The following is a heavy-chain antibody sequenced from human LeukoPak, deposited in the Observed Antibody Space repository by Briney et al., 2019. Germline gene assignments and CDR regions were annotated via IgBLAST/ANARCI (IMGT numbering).Heavy chain of an antibody. CDR1: GGSFSGYY. V-gene: IGHV4-34*01. J-gene: IGHJ6*03. D-gene: IGHD1-7*01. CDR2: INHSGST. Sequence: SETLSLTCAVYGGSFSGYYWSWIRQPPGKGLEWIGEINHSGSTNYNPSLKSRVTISVDTSKNQFSLKLSSVTAADTAVYYCARSITGTSKVYYYYYMDVWGKGTTVTVSS. CDR3: ARSITGTSKVYYYYYMDV.